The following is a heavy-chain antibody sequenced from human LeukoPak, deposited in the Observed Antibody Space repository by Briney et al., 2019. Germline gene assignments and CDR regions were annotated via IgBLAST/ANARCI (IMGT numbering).Heavy chain of an antibody. CDR3: ARGRPSRQYYFDY. CDR1: GSTFSSYW. CDR2: IKQDGSEK. Sequence: PGGSLRLSCAASGSTFSSYWMSWVRQAPGKGLEWVANIKQDGSEKYYVDSVKGRFTISRDNAKNSLYLQMNSLRAEDTAVYYCARGRPSRQYYFDYWGQGTLVTVSS. D-gene: IGHD2-2*01. V-gene: IGHV3-7*01. J-gene: IGHJ4*02.